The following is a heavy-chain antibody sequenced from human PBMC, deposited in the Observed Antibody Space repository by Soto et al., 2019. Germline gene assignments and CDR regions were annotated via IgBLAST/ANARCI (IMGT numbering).Heavy chain of an antibody. V-gene: IGHV4-34*01. CDR1: GGSFSGYY. CDR2: INHSGST. D-gene: IGHD4-17*01. J-gene: IGHJ4*02. Sequence: SETLSLTCAVYGGSFSGYYWSWIRQPPGKGLEWIGEINHSGSTNYNPSLKSRVTISVDTSKNQFSLKLSSVTAADTAVYYCASHYGDYSNYWGQGTLVTVS. CDR3: ASHYGDYSNY.